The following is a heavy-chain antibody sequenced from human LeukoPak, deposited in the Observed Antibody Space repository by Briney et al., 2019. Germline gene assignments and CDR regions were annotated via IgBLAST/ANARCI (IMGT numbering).Heavy chain of an antibody. Sequence: SETLSLTCAVSGGSISSSNWWSWVRQPTGKGLEWIGEIYHSGSTKYNPSLKSRVTISVDKSKNQFSLKLSSVTAADTAVYYCARSLSGSYFSGYYYGMDVWGQGTTVTVSS. CDR3: ARSLSGSYFSGYYYGMDV. J-gene: IGHJ6*02. CDR1: GGSISSSNW. V-gene: IGHV4-4*02. CDR2: IYHSGST. D-gene: IGHD1-26*01.